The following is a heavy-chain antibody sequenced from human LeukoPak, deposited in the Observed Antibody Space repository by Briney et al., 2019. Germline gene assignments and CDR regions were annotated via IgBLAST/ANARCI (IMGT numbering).Heavy chain of an antibody. D-gene: IGHD6-13*01. CDR3: AKDSSWDAAAGVVWFDP. V-gene: IGHV3-9*01. Sequence: PGGSLRLSCAASGFTFDDYAMHWVRQAPGKGLEWVSGISWNSGSIGYADSVKGRFTISRDNAKNSLYMQMNSLRAEDTALYYCAKDSSWDAAAGVVWFDPWGQGTLVTVTS. CDR2: ISWNSGSI. J-gene: IGHJ5*02. CDR1: GFTFDDYA.